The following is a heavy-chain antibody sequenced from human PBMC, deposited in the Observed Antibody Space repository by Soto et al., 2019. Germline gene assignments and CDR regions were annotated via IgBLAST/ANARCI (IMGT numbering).Heavy chain of an antibody. Sequence: QVQLVESGGGVVQPGRSLRLSCAASGFTFSSYGMHWVRQAPGKGLEWVAVISYDGSNKYYADSVKGRFTISRDNSKNTLYLQMNSLRAEDTAVYYCAKVRSSGWYGTCVDNWGQGTLVTVSS. D-gene: IGHD6-19*01. J-gene: IGHJ4*02. V-gene: IGHV3-30*18. CDR1: GFTFSSYG. CDR2: ISYDGSNK. CDR3: AKVRSSGWYGTCVDN.